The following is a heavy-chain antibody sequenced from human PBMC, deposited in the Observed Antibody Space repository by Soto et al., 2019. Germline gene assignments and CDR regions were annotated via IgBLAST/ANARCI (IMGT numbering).Heavy chain of an antibody. CDR3: ARVGPWVPYYYDSSPYTFENWFDP. J-gene: IGHJ5*02. V-gene: IGHV4-38-2*01. Sequence: SETLSLTCAVSGYSISSGYYWGWLRQPPGKGLEWIGSIHHGGSTYYNPSLNSRVTLSIDMTNNHVSLMLNSVTAADTAVYYCARVGPWVPYYYDSSPYTFENWFDPWGQGTPVTVSS. CDR2: IHHGGST. CDR1: GYSISSGYY. D-gene: IGHD3-22*01.